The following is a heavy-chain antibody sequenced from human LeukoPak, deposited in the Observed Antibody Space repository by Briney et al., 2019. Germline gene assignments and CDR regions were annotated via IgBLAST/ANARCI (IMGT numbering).Heavy chain of an antibody. V-gene: IGHV4-34*01. CDR2: INHSGST. J-gene: IGHJ6*02. CDR1: GGSISSYY. Sequence: PSETLSLTCTVSGGSISSYYWSWIRQPPGKGLEWIGEINHSGSTNYNPSLKSRVTISVDTSKNQFSLKLSSVTAADTAVYYCARGLPLLSYYYYGMDVWGQGTTVTVSS. D-gene: IGHD2-2*01. CDR3: ARGLPLLSYYYYGMDV.